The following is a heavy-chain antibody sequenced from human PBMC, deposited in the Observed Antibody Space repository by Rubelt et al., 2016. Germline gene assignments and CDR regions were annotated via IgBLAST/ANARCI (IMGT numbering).Heavy chain of an antibody. CDR2: ISAYNGNT. J-gene: IGHJ4*02. CDR1: GYTLTELS. CDR3: ARDESRLKVFDY. V-gene: IGHV1-18*01. Sequence: QVQLVQSGAEVKKPGASVKVSCKVSGYTLTELSMHWVRQAPGKGLEWMGWISAYNGNTNYAPKLQGRVTMTTDTSTSTAYMELRSLRSDDTAVYYCARDESRLKVFDYWGQGTLVTVSS.